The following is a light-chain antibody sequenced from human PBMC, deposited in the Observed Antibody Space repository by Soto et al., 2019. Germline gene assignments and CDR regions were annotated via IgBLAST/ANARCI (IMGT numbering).Light chain of an antibody. CDR3: QQYIYWPWT. CDR2: DAS. CDR1: QSVGSN. J-gene: IGKJ1*01. V-gene: IGKV3-15*01. Sequence: EIVMTQSPATLSASPGERATLSCRASQSVGSNLAWYQQTPGQAPRLLIYDASSRAAGIPARFSGSGSGTEFTLTISSLQSEDFAVYYCQQYIYWPWTFGQGTKVDIK.